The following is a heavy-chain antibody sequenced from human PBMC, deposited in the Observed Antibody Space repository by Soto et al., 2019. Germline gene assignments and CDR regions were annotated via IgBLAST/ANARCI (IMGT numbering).Heavy chain of an antibody. J-gene: IGHJ4*02. CDR2: INSGGST. V-gene: IGHV3-23*01. CDR3: AKRIGFSNYYFDY. CDR1: GFTFNNYG. D-gene: IGHD7-27*01. Sequence: GGSLSLSCAASGFTFNNYGLSWVRQAPGKGLEWVSLINSGGSTYYADSVKGRFTISRDNSKNTLYLQMNTLRAEDTAVYYCAKRIGFSNYYFDYWGQGTLVTVSS.